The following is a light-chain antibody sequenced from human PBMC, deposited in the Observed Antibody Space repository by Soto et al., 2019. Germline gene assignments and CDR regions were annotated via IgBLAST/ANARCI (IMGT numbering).Light chain of an antibody. CDR2: GAS. CDR3: QQYGSSPQWW. CDR1: QSVSSSY. Sequence: EIVLTQSPGTLSLSPGERATLSCRASQSVSSSYLAWYQQKPGQAPRLLIYGASSRATGIPDRFSGSGSGTDFTLNISRLDPEDFAVYYCQQYGSSPQWWFGQGTKVEIK. J-gene: IGKJ1*01. V-gene: IGKV3-20*01.